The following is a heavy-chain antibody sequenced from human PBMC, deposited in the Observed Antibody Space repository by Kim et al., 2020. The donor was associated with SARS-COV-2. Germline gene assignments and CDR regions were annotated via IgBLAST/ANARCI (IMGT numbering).Heavy chain of an antibody. CDR3: TTALDHDSSGPYFPLPDY. V-gene: IGHV3-15*01. D-gene: IGHD3-22*01. Sequence: KGRFTISRDYSKNRLYLQMNSLKTEDTAVYYCTTALDHDSSGPYFPLPDYWGQGTPVTVSS. J-gene: IGHJ4*01.